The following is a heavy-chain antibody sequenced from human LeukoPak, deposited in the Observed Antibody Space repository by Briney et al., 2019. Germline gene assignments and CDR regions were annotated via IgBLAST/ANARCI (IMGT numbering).Heavy chain of an antibody. CDR3: ARKYPDHWFDP. V-gene: IGHV4-30-4*01. CDR1: GGSISSGNYY. Sequence: SETLSLTCTASGGSISSGNYYWSWIRQPPGKGLEWIGYIFYTGSTYYSPSLKSRVTISVDTFKNQLSLKLSSVTAADTAVYYCARKYPDHWFDPWGQGTLVTVSS. J-gene: IGHJ5*02. CDR2: IFYTGST. D-gene: IGHD6-6*01.